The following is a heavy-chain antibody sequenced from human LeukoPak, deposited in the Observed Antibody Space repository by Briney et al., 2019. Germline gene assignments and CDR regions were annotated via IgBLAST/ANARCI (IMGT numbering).Heavy chain of an antibody. D-gene: IGHD2-2*01. CDR1: GFTFDDYG. J-gene: IGHJ4*02. CDR2: INWNGGSI. CDR3: ARGRSTFDY. Sequence: EGSQRLSCAVSGFTFDDYGMSWVRQAPGKGLEWVSGINWNGGSIGYADSVKGRFTISRDNVKNSLYLQMNSLRAEDTALYYCARGRSTFDYWGQGTLVADSS. V-gene: IGHV3-20*04.